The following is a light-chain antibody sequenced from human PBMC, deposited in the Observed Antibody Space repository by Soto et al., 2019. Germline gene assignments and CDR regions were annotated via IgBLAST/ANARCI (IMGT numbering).Light chain of an antibody. Sequence: EIVLTQSPGTLSLSPGERATLSCRASQSVTSTYLAWYQQKPGQAPRLLIYGASSRATGIPDRFSGSGSGTDFTLTISRLEAEGFGVYYFQQYGSSVWGTFGQGDQAGDQT. V-gene: IGKV3-20*01. CDR2: GAS. J-gene: IGKJ2*01. CDR3: QQYGSSVWGT. CDR1: QSVTSTY.